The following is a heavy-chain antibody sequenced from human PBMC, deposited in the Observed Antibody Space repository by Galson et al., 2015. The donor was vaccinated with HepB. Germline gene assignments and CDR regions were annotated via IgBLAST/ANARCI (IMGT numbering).Heavy chain of an antibody. CDR1: GFTFSSYW. CDR2: IKQDGTEK. Sequence: SLRLSCAASGFTFSSYWMSWVRQAPGKGLEWVANIKQDGTEKYYVDSVKGRFTISRDYAKNSLYLQMNSLRAEDTAVYYCARAYCGGDCYKPGYWGQGTLVTVSS. CDR3: ARAYCGGDCYKPGY. J-gene: IGHJ4*02. V-gene: IGHV3-7*01. D-gene: IGHD2-21*02.